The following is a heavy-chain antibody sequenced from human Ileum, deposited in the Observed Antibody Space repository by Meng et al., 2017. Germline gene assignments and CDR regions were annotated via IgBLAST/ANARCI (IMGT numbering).Heavy chain of an antibody. CDR2: IVSDGGIT. CDR3: ARDLAWVLFDY. D-gene: IGHD3-3*01. V-gene: IGHV3-74*01. Sequence: GESLKISCGASGFNFGDYIMRWVRQSPGKGLEWISRIVSDGGITTYADSVKGRFTVSRDNAKNTLYLQMNSLGADDTAVYYCARDLAWVLFDYWGQGALVTVSS. J-gene: IGHJ4*02. CDR1: GFNFGDYI.